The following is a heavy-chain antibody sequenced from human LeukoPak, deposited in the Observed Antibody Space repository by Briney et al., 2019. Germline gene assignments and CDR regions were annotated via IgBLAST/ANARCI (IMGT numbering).Heavy chain of an antibody. CDR3: ARDGSSSGWYYFDY. J-gene: IGHJ4*02. V-gene: IGHV3-21*01. CDR1: GFTFSSYS. D-gene: IGHD6-19*01. Sequence: GGSLRLSCAASGFTFSSYSMNWVRQAPGKGLQWVSSISSSSSYIYYADSVKGRFTISRDNAKTSPYLQMNSLRAEDTAVYYCARDGSSSGWYYFDYWGQGTLVTVSS. CDR2: ISSSSSYI.